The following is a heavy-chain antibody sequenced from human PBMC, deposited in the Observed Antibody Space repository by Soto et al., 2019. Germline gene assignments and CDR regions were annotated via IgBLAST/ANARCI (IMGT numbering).Heavy chain of an antibody. CDR2: FIPIFRTL. V-gene: IGHV1-69*01. J-gene: IGHJ3*01. CDR1: GGIFGSHG. CDR3: VRDRRIYYSDPHYEFVASDYEV. D-gene: IGHD3-22*01. Sequence: QVQLIQSEAEVKKPGSSVRVSCTASGGIFGSHGFSWVRQAPGQRLEWVGGFIPIFRTLTYTEKFQARVRIAADESKNTVYLDLSSLTSEDTAVYYCVRDRRIYYSDPHYEFVASDYEVWGQGTMVSVSS.